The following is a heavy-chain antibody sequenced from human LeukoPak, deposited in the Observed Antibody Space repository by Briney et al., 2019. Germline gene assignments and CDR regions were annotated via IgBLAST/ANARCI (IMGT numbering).Heavy chain of an antibody. Sequence: GGSLRLSYAASGFTFSSYAMSWVRRAAGKGLEWVSAISGSGGSTYYADSVKGRFTISRDNSKNTLYLQMNSLRAEDTAVYYCTNSLTRGALLVFDYWAQGTLVTVSS. CDR2: ISGSGGST. CDR1: GFTFSSYA. CDR3: TNSLTRGALLVFDY. V-gene: IGHV3-23*01. J-gene: IGHJ4*02. D-gene: IGHD1-26*01.